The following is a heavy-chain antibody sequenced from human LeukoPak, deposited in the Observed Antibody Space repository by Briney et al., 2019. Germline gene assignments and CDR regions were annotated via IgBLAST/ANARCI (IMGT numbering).Heavy chain of an antibody. V-gene: IGHV3-53*01. CDR2: IYSGGST. Sequence: GGSLRLSCAASGFTVSSNYMSWVRQAPGKGLEWVSVIYSGGSTYYADSVKGRFTISRDNSKNTLYLQMNSLRAEDTAVYYCAKMGSVSTTPYCSSTSCSTDWFDPWGQGTLVTVSS. CDR1: GFTVSSNY. J-gene: IGHJ5*02. CDR3: AKMGSVSTTPYCSSTSCSTDWFDP. D-gene: IGHD2-2*01.